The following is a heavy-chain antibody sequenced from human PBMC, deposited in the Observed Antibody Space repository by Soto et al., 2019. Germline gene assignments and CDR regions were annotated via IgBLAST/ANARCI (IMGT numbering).Heavy chain of an antibody. CDR3: ARDRSTYGGGGTGEVKENWFDP. CDR2: AYYSGST. V-gene: IGHV4-59*01. CDR1: GGSISHYY. J-gene: IGHJ5*02. D-gene: IGHD2-8*01. Sequence: SETLSLTCTVSGGSISHYYWSWIRQSPGKGLEWIGYAYYSGSTDYNPSLKSRVTMSVGTSKNQVSLKLNSVTTADTAVYYCARDRSTYGGGGTGEVKENWFDPWGPGTLVTVSS.